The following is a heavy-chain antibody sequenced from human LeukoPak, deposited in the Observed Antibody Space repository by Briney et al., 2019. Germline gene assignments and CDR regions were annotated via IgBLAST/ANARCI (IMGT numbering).Heavy chain of an antibody. CDR2: ISSSGSTI. CDR3: ARGAATIDFDY. J-gene: IGHJ4*02. Sequence: PGGSLRLSCAASGFTFSSYEMNWGRQAPGKGLEGVSYISSSGSTIYYADSVKGRFTISRDNAKNSLYLQMNSLRAEDTAVYYCARGAATIDFDYWGQETLVTVSS. V-gene: IGHV3-48*03. CDR1: GFTFSSYE. D-gene: IGHD5-12*01.